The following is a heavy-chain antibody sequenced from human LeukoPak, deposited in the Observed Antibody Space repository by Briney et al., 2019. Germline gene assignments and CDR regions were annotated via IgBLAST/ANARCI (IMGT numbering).Heavy chain of an antibody. CDR3: ARRFHTAPHYYYGMDV. CDR2: IYSGGST. J-gene: IGHJ6*02. D-gene: IGHD5-18*01. V-gene: IGHV3-66*01. CDR1: GFTVSTNY. Sequence: GGSLRLSCAASGFTVSTNYMSWVRLAPGKGLEWVSVIYSGGSTYYAGSVKGRFTITRDNYKNTLYLQKNSLRAEDTAVYYCARRFHTAPHYYYGMDVWGQGTTVTVSS.